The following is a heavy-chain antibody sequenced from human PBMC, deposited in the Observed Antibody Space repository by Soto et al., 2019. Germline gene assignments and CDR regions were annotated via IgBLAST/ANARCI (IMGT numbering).Heavy chain of an antibody. CDR3: XXGXXXEXVYYFDY. CDR1: GYTFTTYG. D-gene: IGHD2-21*01. V-gene: IGHV1-18*01. Sequence: QVQLVQSGAEVKKPGASVKVSCKTSGYTFTTYGISWVRQAPGQGLEWMGWISPYNGNTKYAQKLQGRVTMTADTSTSTAYMDLRSLTSDDTAVYYXXXGXXXEXVYYFDYWGQGTLVTVSS. J-gene: IGHJ4*02. CDR2: ISPYNGNT.